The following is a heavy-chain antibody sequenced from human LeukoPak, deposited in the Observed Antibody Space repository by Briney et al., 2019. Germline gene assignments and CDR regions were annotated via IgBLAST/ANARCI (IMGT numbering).Heavy chain of an antibody. CDR2: INWNGGST. J-gene: IGHJ4*02. CDR3: ARDRLERRITYFDY. CDR1: GFTFDDYG. V-gene: IGHV3-20*04. D-gene: IGHD1-1*01. Sequence: PGGSLRLSCAASGFTFDDYGMSWVRQAPGKGLEWVSGINWNGGSTGYADSVKGRFTISRDNAKNSLYLQMNSLRAEDTAVYYCARDRLERRITYFDYWGQGTLVTVSS.